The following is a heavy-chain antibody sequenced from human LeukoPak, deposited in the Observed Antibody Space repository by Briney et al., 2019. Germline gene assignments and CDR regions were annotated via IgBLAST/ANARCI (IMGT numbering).Heavy chain of an antibody. CDR3: ARGRNWNRINYYYYYYMDV. CDR1: GFTFGDYA. D-gene: IGHD1-20*01. J-gene: IGHJ6*03. V-gene: IGHV4-34*01. CDR2: INHSGST. Sequence: GSLRLSCTASGFTFGDYAMTWVRQPPGKGLEWIGEINHSGSTNYNPSLKSRVTISVDTSKNQFSLKLSSVTAADTAVYYCARGRNWNRINYYYYYYMDVWGKGTTVTVSS.